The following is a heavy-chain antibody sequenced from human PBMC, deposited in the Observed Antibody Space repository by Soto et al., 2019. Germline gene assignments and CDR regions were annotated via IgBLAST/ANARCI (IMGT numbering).Heavy chain of an antibody. V-gene: IGHV4-59*01. CDR1: GGSISSYY. J-gene: IGHJ5*02. CDR3: ARWDLRSPPPNWFDP. CDR2: IYYSGST. D-gene: IGHD1-26*01. Sequence: SETLSLTCTVSGGSISSYYWSWIRQPPGKGLEWIGYIYYSGSTNYNPSLKSRVTISVDTSKNQFSLKLSSVTAADTAVYYCARWDLRSPPPNWFDPWGQGTLVTVSS.